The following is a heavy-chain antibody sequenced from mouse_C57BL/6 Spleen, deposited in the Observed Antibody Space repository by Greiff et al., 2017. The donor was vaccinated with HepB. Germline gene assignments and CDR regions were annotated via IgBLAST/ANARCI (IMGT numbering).Heavy chain of an antibody. CDR3: TTSTVVAYYFDY. CDR1: GYTFTDYE. D-gene: IGHD1-1*01. CDR2: IDPETGGT. Sequence: VKLQESGAELVRPGASVTLSCKASGYTFTDYEMHWVKQTPVHGLEWIGAIDPETGGTAYNQKFKGKAILTADKSSSTAYMELRSLTSEDSAVYYCTTSTVVAYYFDYWGQGTTLTVSS. J-gene: IGHJ2*01. V-gene: IGHV1-15*01.